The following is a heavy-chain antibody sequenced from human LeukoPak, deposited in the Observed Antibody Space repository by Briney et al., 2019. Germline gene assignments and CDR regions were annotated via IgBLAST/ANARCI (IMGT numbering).Heavy chain of an antibody. J-gene: IGHJ6*02. CDR1: GGSISGSSSY. Sequence: NTSETLSLTCTGSGGSISGSSSYWGWIRQPPGEGLEWIGNGDYRGTAYYSPALKSRVVISVDTSMNLFSMKLSSVTAADTAVYYCARPSDYIRFAMDVWGQGTTVTVSS. CDR2: GDYRGTA. D-gene: IGHD3-10*01. V-gene: IGHV4-39*01. CDR3: ARPSDYIRFAMDV.